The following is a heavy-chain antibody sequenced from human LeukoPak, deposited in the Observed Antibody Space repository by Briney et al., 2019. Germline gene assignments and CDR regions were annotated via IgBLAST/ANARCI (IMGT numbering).Heavy chain of an antibody. V-gene: IGHV3-21*01. CDR3: ARDLHSGEVDI. D-gene: IGHD7-27*01. J-gene: IGHJ3*02. Sequence: GGSLRLSCAASGFTFSIYTMNWVRQAQEKGLEWVSSISSSSTYIYYADSVKGRFTISRDNAKNSLYLQMNSLRAEDTAVYYCARDLHSGEVDIWGQGTMVTASS. CDR2: ISSSSTYI. CDR1: GFTFSIYT.